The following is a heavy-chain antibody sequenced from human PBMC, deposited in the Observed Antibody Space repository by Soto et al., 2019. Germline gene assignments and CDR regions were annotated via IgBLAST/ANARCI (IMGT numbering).Heavy chain of an antibody. Sequence: GGSLRLSCAASGFTFSSYGMTWVRQAPGKGLEWVSFSSATGAGTYYADSVKGRFTISRDNTNNTLYLQMNSLRVEDTAMYYCVREPWGFSGTWYDYWGQGTLVTVSS. D-gene: IGHD6-13*01. CDR1: GFTFSSYG. V-gene: IGHV3-23*01. CDR3: VREPWGFSGTWYDY. CDR2: SSATGAGT. J-gene: IGHJ4*02.